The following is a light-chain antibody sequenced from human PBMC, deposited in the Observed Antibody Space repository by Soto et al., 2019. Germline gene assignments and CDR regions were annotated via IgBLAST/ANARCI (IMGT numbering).Light chain of an antibody. J-gene: IGKJ4*01. CDR2: DAS. V-gene: IGKV3-11*01. Sequence: EIVLTQSPATLSLSPGERATLSCRASQSVSSYLAWYQQKPGQAPRLLIYDASNRATGIPARFSGSGSGTDFTLTISRLEPEDFAVYYCQQYGSSPVTFGGGTKVDIK. CDR3: QQYGSSPVT. CDR1: QSVSSY.